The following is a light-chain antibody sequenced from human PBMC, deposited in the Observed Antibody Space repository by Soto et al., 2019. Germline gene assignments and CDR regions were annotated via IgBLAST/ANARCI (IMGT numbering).Light chain of an antibody. V-gene: IGKV1-5*01. Sequence: QITESPSTLSTSVGDIVPITFGDSQTIRCWLAWYRHTPGKPHKVLIFDASSLKTGVPSRFSDSGSGTEFTLTIRNLQPDDFATYYCQHYDSYSSGPFGQGTKVDI. CDR1: QTIRCW. J-gene: IGKJ1*01. CDR3: QHYDSYSSGP. CDR2: DAS.